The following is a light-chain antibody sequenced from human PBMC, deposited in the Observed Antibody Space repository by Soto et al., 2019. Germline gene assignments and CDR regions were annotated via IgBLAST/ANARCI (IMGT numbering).Light chain of an antibody. V-gene: IGKV1-5*01. J-gene: IGKJ1*01. CDR3: QQYNSYSPWT. Sequence: DIQMTHSPSSLSASVGDRVTITCPDSQSISSWLAWYQQKPGKAPKLLIYDASSLESGVPSRFSGSGSGTEFTLTISSLQPDDFATYYCQQYNSYSPWTFGQGTKVDI. CDR2: DAS. CDR1: QSISSW.